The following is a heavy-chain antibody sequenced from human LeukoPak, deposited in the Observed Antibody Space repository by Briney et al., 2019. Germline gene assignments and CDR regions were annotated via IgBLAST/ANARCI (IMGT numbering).Heavy chain of an antibody. CDR3: ARRLVGTLDY. Sequence: SETLSLTCTVSGGSISSSSYYWGWIRQSPGKGLEWIVNIYYSGSTYYNPSLKSRVTISVDTSKNQFSLKLISVTAADTAVYYCARRLVGTLDYWGQGTLVTVSS. V-gene: IGHV4-39*01. CDR2: IYYSGST. J-gene: IGHJ4*02. D-gene: IGHD2/OR15-2a*01. CDR1: GGSISSSSYY.